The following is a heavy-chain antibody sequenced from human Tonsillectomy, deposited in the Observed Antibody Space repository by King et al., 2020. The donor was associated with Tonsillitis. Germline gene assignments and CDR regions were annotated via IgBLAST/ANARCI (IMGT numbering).Heavy chain of an antibody. V-gene: IGHV4-34*01. CDR2: INHSGST. D-gene: IGHD2-2*01. CDR3: ASRFCSSTSCYEGVNWFDP. Sequence: VQLQQWGAGLLKPSETLSLTCAVYGGSFSGYYWSWIRQPPGKGLEWIGEINHSGSTNYNPSLKSRVTISVDTSKNQFSLKLSSETAADTAVYYCASRFCSSTSCYEGVNWFDPWGQGTLVTVSS. CDR1: GGSFSGYY. J-gene: IGHJ5*02.